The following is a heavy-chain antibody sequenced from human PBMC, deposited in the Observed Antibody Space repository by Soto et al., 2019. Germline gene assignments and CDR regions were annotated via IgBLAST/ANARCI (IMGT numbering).Heavy chain of an antibody. CDR3: ARSDWGENYYYYYGMDV. Sequence: QSQTLSLTCAISGDSVSSNSAAWNWIRQSPSRGLEWLGRTYYRSKWYNDYAVSVKSRITINPDTSKNQFSLQLNSVTPEDTAVYYCARSDWGENYYYYYGMDVWGQGTTVTVSS. CDR1: GDSVSSNSAA. CDR2: TYYRSKWYN. J-gene: IGHJ6*02. V-gene: IGHV6-1*01. D-gene: IGHD7-27*01.